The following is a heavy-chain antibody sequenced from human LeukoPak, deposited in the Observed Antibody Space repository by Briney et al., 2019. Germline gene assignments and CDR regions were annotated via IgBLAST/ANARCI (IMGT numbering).Heavy chain of an antibody. CDR3: ARDWRGVTMVRGKNWFDP. CDR1: GGSISSYY. Sequence: SXTLSLTCTVAGGSISSYYWSWIRQPAGKGLEWIGRIYTSGSTNYNPSLKSRVTMSVDTSKNQFSLKLSSVTAADTAVYYCARDWRGVTMVRGKNWFDPWGQGTLVTVSS. CDR2: IYTSGST. V-gene: IGHV4-4*07. J-gene: IGHJ5*02. D-gene: IGHD3-10*01.